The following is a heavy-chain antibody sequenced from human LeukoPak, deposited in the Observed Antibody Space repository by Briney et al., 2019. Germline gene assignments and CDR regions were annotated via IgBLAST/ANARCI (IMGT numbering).Heavy chain of an antibody. J-gene: IGHJ4*02. D-gene: IGHD3-10*01. CDR2: TYNVGTT. Sequence: GGSLRLSCAASGFSVSSNYMNWVRQAPGKGLEWVSITYNVGTTYYTDSVKGRFTISRDNSKNTLYLQMNSLRADDTAVYYGARGYGSGSYYFWGQGTLVTVSS. CDR3: ARGYGSGSYYF. V-gene: IGHV3-66*01. CDR1: GFSVSSNY.